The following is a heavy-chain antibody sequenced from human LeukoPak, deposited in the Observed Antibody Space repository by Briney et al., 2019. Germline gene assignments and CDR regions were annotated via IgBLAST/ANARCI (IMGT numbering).Heavy chain of an antibody. CDR1: GYTFTSYY. V-gene: IGHV1-46*01. Sequence: VASVKVSCKASGYTFTSYYMHWVRQAPGQGLEWMGIINPSGGSTSYAQKFQGRVTMTRDTSTSTVYMELSSLRSEDTAVYYCARALSGYCSGGSCYGIDDYWGQGTLVTVS. CDR3: ARALSGYCSGGSCYGIDDY. J-gene: IGHJ4*02. D-gene: IGHD2-15*01. CDR2: INPSGGST.